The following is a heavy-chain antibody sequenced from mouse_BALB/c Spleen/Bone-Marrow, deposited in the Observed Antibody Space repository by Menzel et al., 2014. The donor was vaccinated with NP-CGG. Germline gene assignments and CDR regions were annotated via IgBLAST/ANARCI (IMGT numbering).Heavy chain of an antibody. CDR1: GYTFTDYN. V-gene: IGHV1-18*01. D-gene: IGHD2-3*01. CDR3: ARSDGYSWFAY. Sequence: EVMLVESGPELVKPGASVKIPCKASGYTFTDYNMDWVKQSHGKSLEWIGDINPNNGGTIYNQKFKGKATLTVDKSSSTAYMELRSLKSEDTAVYYCARSDGYSWFAYWGPGTLVTVSA. CDR2: INPNNGGT. J-gene: IGHJ3*01.